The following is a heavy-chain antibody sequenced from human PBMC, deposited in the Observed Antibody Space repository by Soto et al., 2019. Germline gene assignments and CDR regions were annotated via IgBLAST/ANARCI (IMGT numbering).Heavy chain of an antibody. CDR3: VRVYGRSSCFFDS. CDR1: GYSLTSGYH. D-gene: IGHD6-6*01. Sequence: TLSLTRGVSGYSLTSGYHWGWIRQPPGKGLEWIGTIYHSGTTYYNPSLMSRVTMSVDTSKNQFSLKVTSATAADTAVYFCVRVYGRSSCFFDSWGQGTLVTVSS. V-gene: IGHV4-38-2*01. CDR2: IYHSGTT. J-gene: IGHJ4*02.